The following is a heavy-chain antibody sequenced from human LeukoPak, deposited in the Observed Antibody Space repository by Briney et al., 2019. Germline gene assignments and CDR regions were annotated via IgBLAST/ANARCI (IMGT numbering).Heavy chain of an antibody. CDR1: GDSIRSGTYY. CDR2: IFHSGSA. CDR3: ARQPPNYYGSGSYSYGVDY. J-gene: IGHJ4*02. V-gene: IGHV4-31*03. Sequence: SETLSLTCTVSGDSIRSGTYYWGWIRQHPGKGLEWLGYIFHSGSAYYNPSLKSRVSMSVDTSKNQFSLKLNSVTAADTAVYYCARQPPNYYGSGSYSYGVDYWGQGTLVTVSS. D-gene: IGHD3-10*01.